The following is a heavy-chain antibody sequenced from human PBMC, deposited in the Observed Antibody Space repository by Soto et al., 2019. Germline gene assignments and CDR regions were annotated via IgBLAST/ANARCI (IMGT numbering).Heavy chain of an antibody. J-gene: IGHJ6*02. CDR2: IYPADADT. CDR1: ECILGDYG. Sequence: QRTCSKAAECILGDYGHAWMRKIPGKGLEWRGIIYPADADTRYSQSFQGQVTISADKYISTAYLQWSILKSSDTAMYYCARQVRDNSGGVYFYYGLDVSGLRPTGT. D-gene: IGHD2-15*01. V-gene: IGHV5-51*01. CDR3: ARQVRDNSGGVYFYYGLDV.